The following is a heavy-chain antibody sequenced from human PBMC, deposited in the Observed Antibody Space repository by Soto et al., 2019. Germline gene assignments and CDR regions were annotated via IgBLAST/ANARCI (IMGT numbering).Heavy chain of an antibody. V-gene: IGHV2-5*01. Sequence: ESGPTLVNPTQTLTLTCTLSGFSPNTAGGGVVWIRQPPGKALEWLALIYWNDDKRYSPSLNNRLTITRDTSRNQVVLTMTNMAPDDTGTYYCAHRPNWGINGLGAWGQGTSVTVSS. CDR1: GFSPNTAGGG. J-gene: IGHJ6*02. CDR3: AHRPNWGINGLGA. D-gene: IGHD7-27*01. CDR2: IYWNDDK.